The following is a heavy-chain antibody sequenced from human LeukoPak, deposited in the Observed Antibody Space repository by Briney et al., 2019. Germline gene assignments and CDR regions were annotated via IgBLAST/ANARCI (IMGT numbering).Heavy chain of an antibody. CDR1: GGSFSGYY. V-gene: IGHV4-34*01. D-gene: IGHD3-10*01. Sequence: PSETLSLTCAVYGGSFSGYYWSWIRQPPGKGLEWIGEINHSGSTNYNPSLKSRVTISVDTSKNQFSLKLSSVTAADTAVYYCARRPAEVTHWFDPWGQGTLVTVSS. J-gene: IGHJ5*02. CDR3: ARRPAEVTHWFDP. CDR2: INHSGST.